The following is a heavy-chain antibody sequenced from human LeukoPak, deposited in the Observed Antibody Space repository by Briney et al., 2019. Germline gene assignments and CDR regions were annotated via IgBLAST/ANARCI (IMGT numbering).Heavy chain of an antibody. V-gene: IGHV1-2*02. D-gene: IGHD3-22*01. CDR2: INPNSGGT. Sequence: ASVKVSCKASGYTFTGYYMHWVRQAPGQGLEWMGWINPNSGGTNYAQKFQGRVTMTRDTSISTAYMELSRLRSDDTAVYYCAREGHYYDSSGYYPLSYWGRGTLVTVSS. J-gene: IGHJ4*02. CDR1: GYTFTGYY. CDR3: AREGHYYDSSGYYPLSY.